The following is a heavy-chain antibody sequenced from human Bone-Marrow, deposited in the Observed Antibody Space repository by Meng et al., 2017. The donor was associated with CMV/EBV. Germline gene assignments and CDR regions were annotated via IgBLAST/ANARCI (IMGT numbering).Heavy chain of an antibody. CDR3: AKDTRNDFWSGFDAFDI. J-gene: IGHJ3*02. V-gene: IGHV3-9*03. CDR1: GLTFDDYA. CDR2: ISWNSGSI. D-gene: IGHD3-3*01. Sequence: GGSLRLSCAASGLTFDDYAMHWVRQAPGKGLEWVSGISWNSGSIGYADSVKGRFTISRDNAKNSLYLQMNSLRAEDMALYYCAKDTRNDFWSGFDAFDIWGQGTMVTVSS.